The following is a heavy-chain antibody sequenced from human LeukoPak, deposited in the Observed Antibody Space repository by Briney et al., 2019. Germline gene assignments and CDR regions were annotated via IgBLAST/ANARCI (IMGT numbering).Heavy chain of an antibody. V-gene: IGHV3-11*04. Sequence: GGSLRLSCAASGFTFSDYYMSWIRQAPGKGLEWVSYISSSGSTIYYADSVKGRLTISRDNAKNSLYLQMNSLRAEDTAVYYCARDYGDYEYNWFDPWGQGTLVTVSS. D-gene: IGHD4-17*01. CDR2: ISSSGSTI. J-gene: IGHJ5*02. CDR3: ARDYGDYEYNWFDP. CDR1: GFTFSDYY.